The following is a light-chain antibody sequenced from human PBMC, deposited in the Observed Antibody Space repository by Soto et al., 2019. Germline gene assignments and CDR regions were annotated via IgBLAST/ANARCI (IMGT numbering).Light chain of an antibody. CDR3: SSYTSSSTYV. J-gene: IGLJ1*01. CDR2: DVS. V-gene: IGLV2-18*02. Sequence: QSVLTQPPSVSGSPGQSVAISCTGTGSDIGTYNRVSWYQQPPGTAPKLIIYDVSDRPSGVPDRFSGSKSGNTASLTISGLQAEDEADYYCSSYTSSSTYVFGTGTKVTVL. CDR1: GSDIGTYNR.